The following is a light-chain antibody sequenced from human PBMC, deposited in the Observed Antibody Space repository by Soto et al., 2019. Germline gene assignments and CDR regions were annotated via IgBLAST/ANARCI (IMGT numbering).Light chain of an antibody. CDR3: CSSAPESTYV. CDR1: SSDIGAYNS. J-gene: IGLJ1*01. Sequence: QSALAQPASVSGSPGQSITISCTGTSSDIGAYNSVSWYQQHPHRAPQVIIYKGTQRPSGVSNRFSGSKSGNAASLRISGLQADDEADYFCCSSAPESTYVFGAGTKLTVL. CDR2: KGT. V-gene: IGLV2-23*01.